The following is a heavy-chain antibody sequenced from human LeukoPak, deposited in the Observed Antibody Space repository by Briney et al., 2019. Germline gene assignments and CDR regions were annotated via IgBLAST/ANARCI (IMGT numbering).Heavy chain of an antibody. CDR1: GFTFDDYA. CDR3: VKVGASLPDAFDI. Sequence: GGSLRLSCAASGFTFDDYAMHWVRRAPGKGLEWVSSISWNSGSINYADSVKGRFTISRDNAKNSLYLLMNSLRAEDTALYYCVKVGASLPDAFDIWGQGTMVTVSS. D-gene: IGHD4/OR15-4a*01. J-gene: IGHJ3*02. V-gene: IGHV3-9*01. CDR2: ISWNSGSI.